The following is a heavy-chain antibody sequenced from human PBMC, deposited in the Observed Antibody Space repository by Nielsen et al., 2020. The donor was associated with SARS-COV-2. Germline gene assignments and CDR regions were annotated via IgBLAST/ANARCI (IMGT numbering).Heavy chain of an antibody. CDR3: ARGPILTGYYGPRGSSSYGMDV. CDR2: INPSGGST. CDR1: GYTFTSYY. V-gene: IGHV1-46*01. Sequence: ASVKVSCKASGYTFTSYYMHWVRQAPGQGLEWMGIINPSGGSTSYAQKFQGRVTMTRDTSTSTVYMELSSLRSEDTAVYYCARGPILTGYYGPRGSSSYGMDVWGQGTTVTVSS. J-gene: IGHJ6*02. D-gene: IGHD3-9*01.